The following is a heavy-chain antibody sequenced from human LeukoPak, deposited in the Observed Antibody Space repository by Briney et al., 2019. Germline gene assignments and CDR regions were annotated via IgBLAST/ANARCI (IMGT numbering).Heavy chain of an antibody. CDR1: GFTFSSYE. CDR3: VRGVGATIHFDY. Sequence: PAGSLRLSCAASGFTFSSYEMNWVRQAQGKGLEGGSYISSSGSNIYYADSVKGRFTISRDNAKNSLYLHMNSLRAEDTAVYYCVRGVGATIHFDYWGQGTLVTVSS. V-gene: IGHV3-48*03. J-gene: IGHJ4*02. D-gene: IGHD1-26*01. CDR2: ISSSGSNI.